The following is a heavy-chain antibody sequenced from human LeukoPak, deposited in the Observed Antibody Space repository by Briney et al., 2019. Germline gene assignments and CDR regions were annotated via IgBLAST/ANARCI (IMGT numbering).Heavy chain of an antibody. J-gene: IGHJ5*02. CDR2: IYTSGST. V-gene: IGHV4-4*07. CDR1: GGSISSYY. CDR3: AREHSGWLLRVNWFDP. Sequence: SETLSLTCTVSGGSISSYYWSWIRQPAGKGLEWIGRIYTSGSTNYNPSLKSRVTMSVDTSKNQFSLKLSSVTAADTAVYYCAREHSGWLLRVNWFDPWGQGTLVTVSS. D-gene: IGHD3-9*01.